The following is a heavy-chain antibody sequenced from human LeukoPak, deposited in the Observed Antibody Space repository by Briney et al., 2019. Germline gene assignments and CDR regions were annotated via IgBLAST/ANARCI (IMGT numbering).Heavy chain of an antibody. J-gene: IGHJ4*02. Sequence: PGGSLRLSCAASGFTFSSYEMNWVRQAPGKGLEWVSHISSSGSTIYYADSVKGRFTISRDNARNTLYLQMNSLRAEDTAVYYCARDGVAFDYWGQGTLVTVSS. CDR3: ARDGVAFDY. CDR1: GFTFSSYE. CDR2: ISSSGSTI. D-gene: IGHD3-16*01. V-gene: IGHV3-48*03.